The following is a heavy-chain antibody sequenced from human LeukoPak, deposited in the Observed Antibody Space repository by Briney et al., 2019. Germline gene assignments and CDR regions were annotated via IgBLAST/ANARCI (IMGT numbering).Heavy chain of an antibody. J-gene: IGHJ4*02. CDR2: INHSGST. CDR3: ARGGYSDIVATMGVSSHYYFDY. CDR1: GGSFSGYY. V-gene: IGHV4-34*01. D-gene: IGHD5-12*01. Sequence: SETLSLTCAVYGGSFSGYYWSWIRQPPGKGLEWIGEINHSGSTNYNPSLKSRVTISVGTSKNQFSLKLSSVTAADTAVYYCARGGYSDIVATMGVSSHYYFDYWGQGTLVTVSS.